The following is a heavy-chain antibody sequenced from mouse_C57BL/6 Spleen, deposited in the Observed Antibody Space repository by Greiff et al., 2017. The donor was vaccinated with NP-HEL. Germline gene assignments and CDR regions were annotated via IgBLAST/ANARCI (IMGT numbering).Heavy chain of an antibody. D-gene: IGHD1-1*01. CDR2: ISNGGSYT. Sequence: EVKLVESGGDLVKPGGSLKLSCAASGFTFSSYGMSWVRQTPDKRLEWVATISNGGSYTYYPDSVKGRFTISRDNAKNTLYLQMSSLKSEDTAMYYCAKFTRYFDVWGTGTTVTVSS. CDR1: GFTFSSYG. CDR3: AKFTRYFDV. J-gene: IGHJ1*03. V-gene: IGHV5-6*02.